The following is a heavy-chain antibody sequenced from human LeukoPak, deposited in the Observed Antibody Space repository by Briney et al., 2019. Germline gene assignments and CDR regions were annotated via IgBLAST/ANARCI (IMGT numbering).Heavy chain of an antibody. D-gene: IGHD3-10*01. Sequence: SETLSLTCTVSGGSISSSSYYWGWIRQPPGKGLEWIGSIYYSGSTYYNPSLESRVTISVDTSKNQFSLKLSSVTAADTAVYYCARRRSYYGSGSSKWFDPWGQGTLVTVSS. CDR2: IYYSGST. CDR1: GGSISSSSYY. CDR3: ARRRSYYGSGSSKWFDP. V-gene: IGHV4-39*07. J-gene: IGHJ5*02.